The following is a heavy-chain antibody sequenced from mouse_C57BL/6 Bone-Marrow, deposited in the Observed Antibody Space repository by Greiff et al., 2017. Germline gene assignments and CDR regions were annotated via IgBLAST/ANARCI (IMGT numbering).Heavy chain of an antibody. CDR1: GYTFTSYG. J-gene: IGHJ1*03. CDR3: ARLRLRRSWYFDV. Sequence: VKLQQSGAELARPGASVKLSCKASGYTFTSYGISWVKQRTGQGLEWIGEIYPRSGNTYYNEKFKGKATLTADKSSSTAYMELRRLTSEASAVYFCARLRLRRSWYFDVWGTGTTVTVSS. D-gene: IGHD2-4*01. CDR2: IYPRSGNT. V-gene: IGHV1-81*01.